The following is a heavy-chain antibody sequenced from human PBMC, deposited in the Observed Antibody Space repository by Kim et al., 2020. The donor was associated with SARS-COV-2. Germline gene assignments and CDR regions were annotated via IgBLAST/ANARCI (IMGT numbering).Heavy chain of an antibody. J-gene: IGHJ6*02. CDR2: ISSNGGST. Sequence: GGSLRLSCSASGFTFSSYAMHWVRQAPGKGLEYVSAISSNGGSTYYADSVKGRFTISRDNSKNTLYLQMSSLRAEDTAVYYCVKDLPRFGWFGELLYYGMDVWGQGTTVTVSS. V-gene: IGHV3-64D*06. D-gene: IGHD3-10*01. CDR3: VKDLPRFGWFGELLYYGMDV. CDR1: GFTFSSYA.